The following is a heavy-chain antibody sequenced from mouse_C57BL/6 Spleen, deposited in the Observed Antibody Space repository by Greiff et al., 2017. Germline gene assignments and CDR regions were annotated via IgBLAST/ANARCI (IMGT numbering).Heavy chain of an antibody. J-gene: IGHJ4*01. V-gene: IGHV1-7*01. CDR3: ARVTTVVAPLMDY. CDR2: INPSSGYT. CDR1: GYTFTSYW. Sequence: VQLQQSGAELAKPGASVKLSCKASGYTFTSYWMHWVKQRPGQGLEWIGYINPSSGYTKYNQKFKDKATLTADKSSSTAYMQPSSLTYEDSAVYYCARVTTVVAPLMDYWGQGTSVTVSS. D-gene: IGHD1-1*01.